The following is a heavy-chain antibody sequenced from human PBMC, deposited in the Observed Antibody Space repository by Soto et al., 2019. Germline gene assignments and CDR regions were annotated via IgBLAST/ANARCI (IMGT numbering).Heavy chain of an antibody. CDR3: ARDGVVEMATILSFSRYYFDY. CDR2: ISYDGSNK. Sequence: QVQLVESGGGVVQPGRSLRLSCAASGFTFSSYAMHWVRQAPGKGLEWVAVISYDGSNKYYADSVKGRFTISRDNSKNTLYLLMNSLRAEDTAVYYCARDGVVEMATILSFSRYYFDYWGQGTLVTVSS. D-gene: IGHD5-12*01. J-gene: IGHJ4*02. V-gene: IGHV3-30-3*01. CDR1: GFTFSSYA.